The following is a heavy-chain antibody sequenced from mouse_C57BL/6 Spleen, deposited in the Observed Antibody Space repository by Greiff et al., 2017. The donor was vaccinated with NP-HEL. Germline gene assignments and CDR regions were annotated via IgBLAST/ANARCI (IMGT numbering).Heavy chain of an antibody. J-gene: IGHJ4*01. CDR1: GFTFSDYY. CDR3: ARVITTVQYYYAMDY. CDR2: INYDGSST. Sequence: EVKLVESEGGLVQPGSSMKLSCTASGFTFSDYYMAWVRQVPEKGLEWVANINYDGSSTYYLDSLKSRFIISRDNAKNILYLQMSSLKSEDTATYYCARVITTVQYYYAMDYWGQGTSVTVSS. D-gene: IGHD1-1*01. V-gene: IGHV5-16*01.